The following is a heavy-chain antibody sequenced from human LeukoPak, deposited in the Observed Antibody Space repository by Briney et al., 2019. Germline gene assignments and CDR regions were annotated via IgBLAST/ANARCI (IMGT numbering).Heavy chain of an antibody. Sequence: SETLSLTCTVSGGSISSSSYYWGWIRQPPGKGLEWIGSIYYSGSTYYNPSLKSRFTISVYTAKNQFSLKMSPVTAADTAVYYCARALYSSSWYIADYYYYMDVWGKGTTGTISS. CDR2: IYYSGST. CDR1: GGSISSSSYY. D-gene: IGHD6-13*01. CDR3: ARALYSSSWYIADYYYYMDV. J-gene: IGHJ6*03. V-gene: IGHV4-39*01.